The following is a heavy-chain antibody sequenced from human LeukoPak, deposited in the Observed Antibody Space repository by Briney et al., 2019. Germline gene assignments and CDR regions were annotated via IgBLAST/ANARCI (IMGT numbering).Heavy chain of an antibody. CDR3: ARAPGADDDWFDP. CDR1: GFTFSSYG. D-gene: IGHD1-14*01. Sequence: PGGTLRLSCAASGFTFSSYGMSWVRQAPGKGLEWVSAISGSGGSTYYADSVKGRFTISRDNAKNSLYLQMNSLRAEDTALYYCARAPGADDDWFDPWGQGTLVTVSS. CDR2: ISGSGGST. J-gene: IGHJ5*02. V-gene: IGHV3-23*01.